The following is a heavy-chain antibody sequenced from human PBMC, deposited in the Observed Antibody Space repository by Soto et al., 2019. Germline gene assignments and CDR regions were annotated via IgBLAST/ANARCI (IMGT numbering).Heavy chain of an antibody. J-gene: IGHJ3*02. D-gene: IGHD2-8*01. CDR3: ARDVSPGTSTLYLDAFDI. CDR1: GFSLGSYW. CDR2: IKKDGSRT. V-gene: IGHV3-7*05. Sequence: EAQLVESGGGLVQPGGSLRLSCEASGFSLGSYWMTWVRQAPGTGLEWVANIKKDGSRTSYLDSVRGRFTISRDNVGNSLSLQVDSLRAEDTGLYFCARDVSPGTSTLYLDAFDIWGQGTMVTVSS.